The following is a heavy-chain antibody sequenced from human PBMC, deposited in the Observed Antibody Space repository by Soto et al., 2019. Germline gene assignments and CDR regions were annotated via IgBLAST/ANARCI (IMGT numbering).Heavy chain of an antibody. V-gene: IGHV4-30-4*01. Sequence: QVQLQESGPGLVKPSQTLSLTCTVSGGSISSGDYYWSWIRQPPGKGLEWIGYIYYSGSTYYNPSLKSRVTISVDTSKNQFSLKLSSVTAADTAVYYCARGEGYCSGGSCYRNRPLFDPWGQGTLVTVSS. CDR3: ARGEGYCSGGSCYRNRPLFDP. D-gene: IGHD2-15*01. CDR1: GGSISSGDYY. J-gene: IGHJ5*02. CDR2: IYYSGST.